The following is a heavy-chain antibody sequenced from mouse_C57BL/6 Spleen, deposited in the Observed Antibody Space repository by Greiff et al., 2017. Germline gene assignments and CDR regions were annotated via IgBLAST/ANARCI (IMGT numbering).Heavy chain of an antibody. D-gene: IGHD4-1*01. CDR3: ASSNWDGSYYAMDY. CDR1: GYTFTSYW. J-gene: IGHJ4*01. V-gene: IGHV1-72*01. CDR2: IDPNSGGT. Sequence: QVQLQQPGAELVKPGASVKLSCKASGYTFTSYWMHWVKQRPGRGLEWIGRIDPNSGGTKYNEKFKSKATLTVDKPSSTAYMQLSSLTSEDSAVYYCASSNWDGSYYAMDYWGQGTSVTVSS.